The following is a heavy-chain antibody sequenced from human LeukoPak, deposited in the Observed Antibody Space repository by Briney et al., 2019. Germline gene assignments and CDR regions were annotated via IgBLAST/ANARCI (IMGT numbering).Heavy chain of an antibody. Sequence: GGSLRLSCAASGFTFSDYYMSWIRQAPGKGLEWLSYISSSGSTIFYADSVKGRFTISRDNAKNSLYPQMNSLTAEDTAVYYCATLSYFHFDYWGQGTLVTVSS. CDR2: ISSSGSTI. CDR1: GFTFSDYY. V-gene: IGHV3-11*01. CDR3: ATLSYFHFDY. J-gene: IGHJ4*02. D-gene: IGHD3-10*01.